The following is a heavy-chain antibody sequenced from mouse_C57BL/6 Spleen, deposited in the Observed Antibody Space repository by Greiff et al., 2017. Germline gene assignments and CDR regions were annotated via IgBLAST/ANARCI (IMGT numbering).Heavy chain of an antibody. D-gene: IGHD2-1*01. V-gene: IGHV1-64*01. CDR3: AREEAYGNFRYFDV. Sequence: QVQLQQPGAELVKPGASVKLSCKASGYTFTSYWMHWVKQRPGQGLEWIGMIHPNSGSTNYNEKFKSKATLTVDNSSSTAYMQLSSLTSEDSAVYYCAREEAYGNFRYFDVWGTGTTVTVSS. J-gene: IGHJ1*03. CDR1: GYTFTSYW. CDR2: IHPNSGST.